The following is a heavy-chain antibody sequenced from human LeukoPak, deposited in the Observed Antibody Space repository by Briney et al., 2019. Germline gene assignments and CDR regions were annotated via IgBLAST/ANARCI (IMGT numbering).Heavy chain of an antibody. CDR3: ARQYYDSSGYYCSYYYYYMDV. CDR1: GGSISSGSYY. J-gene: IGHJ6*03. Sequence: SQTLSLTCTVSGGSISSGSYYWSWIRQPAGKGLEWIGRIYTSGSTNYNPSLKSRVTISVDTSKNQFSLKLSSVTAADTAVYYCARQYYDSSGYYCSYYYYYMDVWGKGTTVTVSS. V-gene: IGHV4-61*02. D-gene: IGHD3-22*01. CDR2: IYTSGST.